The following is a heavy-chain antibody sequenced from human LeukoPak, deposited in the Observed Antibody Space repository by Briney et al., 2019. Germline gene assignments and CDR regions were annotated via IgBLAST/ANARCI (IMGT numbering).Heavy chain of an antibody. J-gene: IGHJ4*02. CDR2: ISDSGSIT. CDR3: AKVVSRSTYFPFDY. D-gene: IGHD2/OR15-2a*01. V-gene: IGHV3-23*01. Sequence: PGGSLRLSCAASGFTFSSYAMNWVRQASGKGLEWVSTISDSGSITYYADSVRGRFTISRDNPRTTLYLQTNSLRAEDTAVYYCAKVVSRSTYFPFDYWGQGTLVTVSS. CDR1: GFTFSSYA.